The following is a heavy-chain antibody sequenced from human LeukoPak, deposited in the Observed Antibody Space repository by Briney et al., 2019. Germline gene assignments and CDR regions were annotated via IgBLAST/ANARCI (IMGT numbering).Heavy chain of an antibody. J-gene: IGHJ4*02. CDR1: GGSISSGDYY. Sequence: SQTLSLTCTVSGGSISSGDYYWSWIRQPPGKGLEWIGYIYYSGSTHYNPSLKSRVTISVDTSKNQFSLKLTSVTAADTAVYYCANSANYGGNSGFFDYWGQGTLVTVSS. V-gene: IGHV4-30-4*01. CDR3: ANSANYGGNSGFFDY. CDR2: IYYSGST. D-gene: IGHD4-23*01.